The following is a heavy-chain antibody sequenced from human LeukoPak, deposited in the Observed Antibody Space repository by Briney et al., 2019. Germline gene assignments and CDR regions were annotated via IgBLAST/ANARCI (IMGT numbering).Heavy chain of an antibody. CDR2: LSHNGVDK. J-gene: IGHJ4*02. D-gene: IGHD3-10*01. CDR1: EFTFNNYP. Sequence: GSLRLSCAASEFTFNNYPMHWVRQAPGKGLEWVTLLSHNGVDKYYADSVKGRFTVSRDSSKNTLFLQMNSLRAEDTAVYFCARGDYYDSRTYRFYFEYWGQGTLVTVSS. V-gene: IGHV3-30*04. CDR3: ARGDYYDSRTYRFYFEY.